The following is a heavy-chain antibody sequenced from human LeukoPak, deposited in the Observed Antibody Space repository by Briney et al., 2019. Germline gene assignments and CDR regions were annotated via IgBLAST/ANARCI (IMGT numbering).Heavy chain of an antibody. CDR2: IYYSGST. V-gene: IGHV4-39*07. CDR1: GGSISSSSYY. J-gene: IGHJ6*03. D-gene: IGHD3-3*01. Sequence: PSETLSLTCTVSGGSISSSSYYWGWIRQPPGKGLEWIGSIYYSGSTYYNPFLKSRVTISVDTSKNQFSLKLSSVTAADTAVYYCARGTGVWSGYSRNSYYYYYMDVWGKGTTVTVSS. CDR3: ARGTGVWSGYSRNSYYYYYMDV.